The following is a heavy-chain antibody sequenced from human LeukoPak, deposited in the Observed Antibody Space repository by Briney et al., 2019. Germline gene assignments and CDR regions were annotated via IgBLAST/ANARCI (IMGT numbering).Heavy chain of an antibody. CDR1: GFTFSNAW. CDR3: ARGYSSSWYAGY. D-gene: IGHD6-13*01. CDR2: ISYDGSKK. J-gene: IGHJ4*02. Sequence: GGSLRLSCAASGFTFSNAWMSWVRQAPGRGLEWVAIISYDGSKKYYGDSVRGRFTISRDNSENTLYLQMSGLRAEDTAVYYCARGYSSSWYAGYWGQGTLVTVSS. V-gene: IGHV3-30-3*01.